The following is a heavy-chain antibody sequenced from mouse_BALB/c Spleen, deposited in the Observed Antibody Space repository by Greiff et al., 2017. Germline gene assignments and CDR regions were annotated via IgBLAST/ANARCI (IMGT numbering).Heavy chain of an antibody. V-gene: IGHV1-5*01. CDR2: IYPGNSDT. J-gene: IGHJ3*01. D-gene: IGHD2-1*01. CDR1: GYSFTSYW. Sequence: VHVKQSGTVLARPGASVKMSCKASGYSFTSYWMHWVKQRPGQGLEWIGAIYPGNSDTSYNQKFKGKAKLTAVTSASTAYMELSSLTNEDSAVYYCTRSSGNYPWFAYWGQGTLVTVSA. CDR3: TRSSGNYPWFAY.